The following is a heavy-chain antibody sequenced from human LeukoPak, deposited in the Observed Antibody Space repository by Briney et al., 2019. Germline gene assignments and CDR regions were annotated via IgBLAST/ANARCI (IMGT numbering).Heavy chain of an antibody. CDR2: MYLSGTT. V-gene: IGHV4-4*02. CDR1: GDSINSLDL. D-gene: IGHD3-22*01. CDR3: AGLVGRYSSGLYYYYFDY. J-gene: IGHJ4*02. Sequence: SGTLSLTCTVSGDSINSLDLWSWVRQPPGKGLEWIGEMYLSGTTHYNPSVKSRVTISIDKSKNQFFLNLSSVTAADTAVYYCAGLVGRYSSGLYYYYFDYWGQGTLVTVSS.